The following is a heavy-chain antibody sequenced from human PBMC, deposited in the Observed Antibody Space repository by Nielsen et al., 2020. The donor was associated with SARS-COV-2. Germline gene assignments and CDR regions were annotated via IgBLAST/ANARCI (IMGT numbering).Heavy chain of an antibody. D-gene: IGHD3-10*01. J-gene: IGHJ4*02. V-gene: IGHV3-30*19. CDR1: GFTFSSYG. CDR2: ISYDGSNK. CDR3: ARSSGLINYFDY. Sequence: GGSLRLSCAASGFTFSSYGMHWVRQAPGKGLEWVAVISYDGSNKYNADSVKGRFTISRDNSKNTLYLQMNSLRAEDTAVYYCARSSGLINYFDYWGQGTLVTVSS.